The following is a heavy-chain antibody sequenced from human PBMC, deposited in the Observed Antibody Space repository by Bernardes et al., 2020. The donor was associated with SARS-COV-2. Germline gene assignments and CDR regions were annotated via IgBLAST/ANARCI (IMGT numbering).Heavy chain of an antibody. CDR3: ARDLFWWSAADY. Sequence: GGSLRLSCAASGFSLSSHAMSWVRQAPGKGLEWVSGVGTDGTTHYRDSVRGRFSISRDISKNILYLQMDSLRGEDTAVYFCARDLFWWSAADYWGQGTLVTVS. J-gene: IGHJ4*02. CDR1: GFSLSSHA. CDR2: VGTDGTT. D-gene: IGHD3-16*01. V-gene: IGHV3-23*01.